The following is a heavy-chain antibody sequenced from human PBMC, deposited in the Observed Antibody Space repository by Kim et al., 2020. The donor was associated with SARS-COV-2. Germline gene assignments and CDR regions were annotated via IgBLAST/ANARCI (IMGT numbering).Heavy chain of an antibody. Sequence: SETLSLTCAVYGGSFSGYYWSWIRQPPGKGLEWIGEINHSGSTNYNPSLTSRVTISVDTSKNQFSLKLSSVTAADTAMSYCARGRDYYDSSGYYYLGQG. V-gene: IGHV4-34*01. J-gene: IGHJ4*02. D-gene: IGHD3-22*01. CDR2: INHSGST. CDR3: ARGRDYYDSSGYYY. CDR1: GGSFSGYY.